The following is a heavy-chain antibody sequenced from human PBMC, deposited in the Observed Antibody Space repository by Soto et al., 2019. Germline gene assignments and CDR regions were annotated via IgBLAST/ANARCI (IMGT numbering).Heavy chain of an antibody. V-gene: IGHV4-39*01. D-gene: IGHD2-15*01. J-gene: IGHJ5*02. CDR2: MFYSGAT. CDR3: ARHKSGSDWLDP. Sequence: PSETLSLTCTVSGGSISSGGYYWSWIRQHPGKGLEWIGCMFYSGATYYNPSLKNRVTLSVDTSNNEFSLKLVSVTAPDTAVYYCARHKSGSDWLDPWGQGTLVTVS. CDR1: GGSISSGGYY.